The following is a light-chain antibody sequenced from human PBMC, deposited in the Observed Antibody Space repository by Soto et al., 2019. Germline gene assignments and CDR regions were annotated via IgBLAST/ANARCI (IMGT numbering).Light chain of an antibody. J-gene: IGLJ1*01. CDR1: TGVVTSGNY. Sequence: QAVVTQEPSLTVSPGGTVTLTCASSTGVVTSGNYPNWFQQKPGQAPRTLIYSTNNRYSWTPARFSGSLLGGKAALTLSAVQPEDEADYYCLLYYGGAYVFGSGTKVTVL. V-gene: IGLV7-43*01. CDR2: STN. CDR3: LLYYGGAYV.